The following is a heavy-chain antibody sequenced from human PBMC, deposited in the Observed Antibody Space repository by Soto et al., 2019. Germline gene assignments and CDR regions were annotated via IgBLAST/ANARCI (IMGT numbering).Heavy chain of an antibody. CDR3: ARGPSGDKVDS. D-gene: IGHD7-27*01. CDR1: ARSISTVDYW. Sequence: PPETLSPTCTVSARSISTVDYWWSRIRQSPDMGLEWIGHIYDGGRTYNNPSLESRVTMSVDTSKSQLSLTLSSVSAADTAVYYCARGPSGDKVDSWGQGTLVTVSS. CDR2: IYDGGRT. J-gene: IGHJ4*02. V-gene: IGHV4-30-4*01.